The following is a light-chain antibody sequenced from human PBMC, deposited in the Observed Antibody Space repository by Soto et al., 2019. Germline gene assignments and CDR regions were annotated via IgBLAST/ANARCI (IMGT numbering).Light chain of an antibody. CDR2: EVS. V-gene: IGLV2-14*01. CDR1: SSDVGAYNY. Sequence: QSALTQPASVSGSPGQSITISCTGTSSDVGAYNYVSWYQQRPGKGPKLIIFEVSNRASGVSNRFSGSKSGNTASLTISGLQAEDEADYYCSSHAASGVFGGGTKLTVL. CDR3: SSHAASGV. J-gene: IGLJ2*01.